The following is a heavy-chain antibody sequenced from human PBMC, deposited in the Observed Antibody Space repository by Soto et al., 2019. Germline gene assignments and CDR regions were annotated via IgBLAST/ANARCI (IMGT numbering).Heavy chain of an antibody. Sequence: GGSLRLSCAASGFTFSSSAMSWVRQAPGKGLEWVSTVSGSGGATYYADSVKGRFNISRDNSKKKLYLQMNSLRVEDNAVYYCAKDLSVARGVIFHYWGQGTLVTVSS. CDR3: AKDLSVARGVIFHY. J-gene: IGHJ4*02. D-gene: IGHD3-10*01. CDR1: GFTFSSSA. CDR2: VSGSGGAT. V-gene: IGHV3-23*01.